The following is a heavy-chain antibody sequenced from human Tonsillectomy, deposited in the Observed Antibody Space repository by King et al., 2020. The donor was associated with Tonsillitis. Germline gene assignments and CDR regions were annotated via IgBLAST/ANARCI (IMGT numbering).Heavy chain of an antibody. J-gene: IGHJ4*02. Sequence: VQLVESGGGLVQPGRSLRLSCAASGFTFDDYAMHWVRQPPGKGLEWVSGISWNSDNIAYADSVKGRFTISRDNAKSSLYLQMNSLRAEDTALYYCAKGGEMANIKSVDYFDFWGQGTLVTVSS. D-gene: IGHD5-24*01. CDR1: GFTFDDYA. V-gene: IGHV3-9*01. CDR2: ISWNSDNI. CDR3: AKGGEMANIKSVDYFDF.